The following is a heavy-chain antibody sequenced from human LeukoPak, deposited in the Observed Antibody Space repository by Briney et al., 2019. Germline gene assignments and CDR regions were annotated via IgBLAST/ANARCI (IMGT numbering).Heavy chain of an antibody. J-gene: IGHJ4*02. Sequence: SQTLSLTCVISGDSVSSNSAAWNWIRQSPSRGLEWLGRTYYRSKWYSDYAVSVKSRITMNPDTSKNQLSLQLNSVTPEDTAVYYCARGGDDYYDSSGYYPKFCDYWGQGTLVTVSS. CDR3: ARGGDDYYDSSGYYPKFCDY. D-gene: IGHD3-22*01. CDR1: GDSVSSNSAA. V-gene: IGHV6-1*01. CDR2: TYYRSKWYS.